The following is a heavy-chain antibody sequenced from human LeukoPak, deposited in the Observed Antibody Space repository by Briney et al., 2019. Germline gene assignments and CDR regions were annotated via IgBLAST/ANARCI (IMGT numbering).Heavy chain of an antibody. CDR2: IKSKTDGGTT. D-gene: IGHD5-12*01. Sequence: TGGSLRLSCAASGFTFSNAWMSWVRQAPGKGLEWVGRIKSKTDGGTTDYAAPVKGRFTISRDDSKNTLYLQMNNLKTEDTAVYYCTTDPDIVATSYYGMDVWGQGTTVTVSS. V-gene: IGHV3-15*01. CDR3: TTDPDIVATSYYGMDV. J-gene: IGHJ6*02. CDR1: GFTFSNAW.